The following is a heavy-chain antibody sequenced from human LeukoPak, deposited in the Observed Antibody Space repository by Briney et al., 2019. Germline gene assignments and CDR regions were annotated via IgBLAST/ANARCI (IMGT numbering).Heavy chain of an antibody. CDR3: AKDFFRSYCGGDCYSGNDY. J-gene: IGHJ4*02. V-gene: IGHV3-23*01. Sequence: GGSLRLSCAASGFTFSSYAMSWVRQAPGKGLEWVSAISGSGGSTYYADSVKGRFTISRDNSKNTLYLQMNSLRAEDTAVYYCAKDFFRSYCGGDCYSGNDYWGQGTLVTVSS. D-gene: IGHD2-21*02. CDR2: ISGSGGST. CDR1: GFTFSSYA.